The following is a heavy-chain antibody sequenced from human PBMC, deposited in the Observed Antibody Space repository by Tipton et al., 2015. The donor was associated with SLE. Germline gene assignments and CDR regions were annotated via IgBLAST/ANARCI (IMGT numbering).Heavy chain of an antibody. CDR3: ARIHYYGSGSRDY. CDR2: ISSLSSYK. V-gene: IGHV3-21*01. Sequence: SLRLSCAASGFTLSDYTINWVRQAPGKGLEWVSSISSLSSYKYYADSVKGRFTISRDNAKDTLYLQMNSLRAEDTAVYYCARIHYYGSGSRDYWGQGTLVTVSS. J-gene: IGHJ4*02. D-gene: IGHD3-10*01. CDR1: GFTLSDYT.